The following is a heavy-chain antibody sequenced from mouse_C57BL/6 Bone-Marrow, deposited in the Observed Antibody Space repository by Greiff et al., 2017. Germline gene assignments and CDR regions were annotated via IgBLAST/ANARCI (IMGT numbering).Heavy chain of an antibody. Sequence: QVQLQQSGPGLVQPSQSLSITCTVSGFSLTSYGVHWVRQSPGKGLEWLGVIWRGGSTDYNAAFMSRLSITKDNSKSQVFFKMNSLQADDTAIYYCAKNYYYGSSSYAMDYWGQGTSVTVSS. J-gene: IGHJ4*01. D-gene: IGHD1-1*01. CDR2: IWRGGST. CDR1: GFSLTSYG. V-gene: IGHV2-5*01. CDR3: AKNYYYGSSSYAMDY.